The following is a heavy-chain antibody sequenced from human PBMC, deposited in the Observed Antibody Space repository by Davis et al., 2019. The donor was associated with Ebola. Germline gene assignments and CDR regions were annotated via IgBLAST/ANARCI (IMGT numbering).Heavy chain of an antibody. CDR2: ISTSGSTI. J-gene: IGHJ3*01. Sequence: GESLKISCLASGFTFGNYNMNWVRQPPGKGLEWVSYISTSGSTIYYADSVKGRFTISRENAKNSLYLQMNSLRDEDTAVYYCARDPPVSMGSDAFHVWRRGTIVTVSS. CDR3: ARDPPVSMGSDAFHV. CDR1: GFTFGNYN. D-gene: IGHD2-8*01. V-gene: IGHV3-48*02.